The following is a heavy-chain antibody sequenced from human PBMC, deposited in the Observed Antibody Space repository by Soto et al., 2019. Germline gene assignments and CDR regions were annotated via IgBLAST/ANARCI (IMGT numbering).Heavy chain of an antibody. CDR2: IYWNDDK. Sequence: SGPTLVNPTQTLTLTCTFSGFSLSTSGVGVGWIRQPPGKALEWLALIYWNDDKRYSPSLKSRLTITKDTSKNQVVLTMTNMDPVDKATYYCVQRDWSIVVVKAKLVKEWFDPWGQGNLVTVSS. D-gene: IGHD2-2*01. J-gene: IGHJ5*02. V-gene: IGHV2-5*01. CDR3: VQRDWSIVVVKAKLVKEWFDP. CDR1: GFSLSTSGVG.